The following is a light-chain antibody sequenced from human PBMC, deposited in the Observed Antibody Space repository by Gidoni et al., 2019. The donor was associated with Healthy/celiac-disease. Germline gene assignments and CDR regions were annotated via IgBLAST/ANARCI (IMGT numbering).Light chain of an antibody. CDR1: QSVSSY. V-gene: IGKV3-15*01. CDR3: QQYNNWPPLT. CDR2: GAS. J-gene: IGKJ4*01. Sequence: EIVLTHSPATLSVSPGDRATLSCRASQSVSSYLAWYQQKPGQAPRLLIYGASNRATGIPARFSGSGSGTEFTLTISSLQSEDFAVYYCQQYNNWPPLTFGGGTKVEIK.